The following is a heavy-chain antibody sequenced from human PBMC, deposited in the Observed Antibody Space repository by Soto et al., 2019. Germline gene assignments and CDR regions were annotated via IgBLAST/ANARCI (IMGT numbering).Heavy chain of an antibody. CDR2: IIPIFGTA. Sequence: EASVKVSCKASGGTFSSYAISWVRQAPGQGLEWMGGIIPIFGTANYAQKFQGRVTITADESTSTAYMELSSLRSEDTAVYYCARGVVPAAIADAFDIWGQGTMVTVSS. V-gene: IGHV1-69*13. J-gene: IGHJ3*02. D-gene: IGHD2-2*02. CDR1: GGTFSSYA. CDR3: ARGVVPAAIADAFDI.